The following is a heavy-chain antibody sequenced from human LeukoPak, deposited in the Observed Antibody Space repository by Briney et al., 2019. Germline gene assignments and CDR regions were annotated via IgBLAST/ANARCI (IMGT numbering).Heavy chain of an antibody. CDR1: GFTFSSYS. V-gene: IGHV3-21*04. CDR2: ISSSSSYI. J-gene: IGHJ6*03. Sequence: GGSLRLSCAASGFTFSSYSMNWVRQAPGKGLEWVSSISSSSSYIYYADSVKGRFTISRDNAKNSLYLQMNSLRAEDTAVYYCVKNGEPHYYMDVWGKGTTVTVSS. CDR3: VKNGEPHYYMDV. D-gene: IGHD1-14*01.